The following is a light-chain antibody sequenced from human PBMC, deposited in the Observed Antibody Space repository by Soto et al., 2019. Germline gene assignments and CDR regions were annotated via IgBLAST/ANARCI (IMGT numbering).Light chain of an antibody. CDR1: QDIGYW. V-gene: IGKV1-12*01. Sequence: DIQMTQSPLSVSASVGDRVISTCRASQDIGYWLAWYQQIPGKAPKLLIYAALSLQSGVSSRFSGSGSGTNFTLTINSLQPEDVAFYYCQQANSFPLSFGQGTRLEIK. CDR3: QQANSFPLS. CDR2: AAL. J-gene: IGKJ5*01.